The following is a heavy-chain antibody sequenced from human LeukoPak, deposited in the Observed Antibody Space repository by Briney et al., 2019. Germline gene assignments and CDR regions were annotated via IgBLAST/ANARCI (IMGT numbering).Heavy chain of an antibody. CDR3: ARAYSSPNWFDP. V-gene: IGHV3-7*04. CDR1: GFTFSNAW. CDR2: IKQDGSEK. Sequence: GGSLRLSCAASGFTFSNAWMSWVRQAPGKGLEWVANIKQDGSEKYYVDSVKGRFTISRDNAKNSLYLQMNSLRAEDTAVYYCARAYSSPNWFDPWGQGTLVTVSS. D-gene: IGHD6-13*01. J-gene: IGHJ5*02.